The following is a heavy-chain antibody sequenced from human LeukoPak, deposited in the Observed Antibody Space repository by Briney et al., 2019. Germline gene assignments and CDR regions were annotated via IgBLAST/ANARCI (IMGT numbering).Heavy chain of an antibody. J-gene: IGHJ4*02. V-gene: IGHV4-39*06. CDR2: MYYSGST. Sequence: SETLSLTCSVSGTSMTNTPSYCGWVRPSPGGRLEWIATMYYSGSTYNNPPLRTRVTAAVDKSNNQFPLTLFSITAADAAVYYCARHLGRKRRALYEYYDSSPAYYFDSWGQGILVAVSS. CDR3: ARHLGRKRRALYEYYDSSPAYYFDS. CDR1: GTSMTNTPSY. D-gene: IGHD3-22*01.